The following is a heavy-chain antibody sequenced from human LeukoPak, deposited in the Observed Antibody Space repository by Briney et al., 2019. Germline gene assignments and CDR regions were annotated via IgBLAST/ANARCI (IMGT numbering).Heavy chain of an antibody. CDR2: LSGSGGST. J-gene: IGHJ6*02. D-gene: IGHD6-19*01. CDR1: GFTFAGYG. V-gene: IGHV3-23*01. Sequence: GGSLRLSCAVSGFTFAGYGMNWVRQAPGEGLEWVSGLSGSGGSTYYAESVKGRFTISRDNSKNTLFLQMNSLRVEDTAIYYCAKDIRWAVAHGYGMDVWGQGTTVTVSS. CDR3: AKDIRWAVAHGYGMDV.